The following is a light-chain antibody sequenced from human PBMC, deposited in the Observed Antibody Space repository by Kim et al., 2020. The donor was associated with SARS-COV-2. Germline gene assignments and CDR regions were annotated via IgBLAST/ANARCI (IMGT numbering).Light chain of an antibody. CDR2: GAS. V-gene: IGKV3-15*01. J-gene: IGKJ4*01. Sequence: IVMTQSPATLSVSPGERVTLSCRASQSVRNNLTWYQQRHGQAPRLLLSGASARATDIPTRFSGSGSVTEFTLTIRSLQSEDLAVYYCQQYNDWPLIPSVGGTKMDIK. CDR1: QSVRNN. CDR3: QQYNDWPLIP.